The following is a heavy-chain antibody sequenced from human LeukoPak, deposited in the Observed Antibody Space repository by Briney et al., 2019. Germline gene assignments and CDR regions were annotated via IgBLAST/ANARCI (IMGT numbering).Heavy chain of an antibody. CDR2: ISSSGTTK. CDR3: AKGIRSDYRIFDY. J-gene: IGHJ4*02. Sequence: PGGSLRLSCAASGFTFSSYEMNWGRQAPGKGLEWVSSISSSGTTKYYADSVKGRFTISRDNSKNTLYLQMNSLRAEDTAVYYCAKGIRSDYRIFDYWGQGTLVTVSS. CDR1: GFTFSSYE. V-gene: IGHV3-23*01. D-gene: IGHD4-17*01.